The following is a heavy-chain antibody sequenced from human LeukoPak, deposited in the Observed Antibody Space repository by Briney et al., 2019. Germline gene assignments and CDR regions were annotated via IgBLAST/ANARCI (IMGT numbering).Heavy chain of an antibody. CDR2: IYYSGST. D-gene: IGHD3-22*01. J-gene: IGHJ4*02. CDR1: GGSISSHY. Sequence: PSETLSLTCTVSGGSISSHYWSWIRQPPGKGLEWIGYIYYSGSTNYNPSLKSRVTISVDTSKNQFSLKLSSVTAADTAVYYCASLSYDSSGYSTDYWGQGTLVTVSS. CDR3: ASLSYDSSGYSTDY. V-gene: IGHV4-59*11.